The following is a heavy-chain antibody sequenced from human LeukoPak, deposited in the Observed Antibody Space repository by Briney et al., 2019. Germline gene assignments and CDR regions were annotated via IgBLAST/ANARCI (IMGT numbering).Heavy chain of an antibody. J-gene: IGHJ4*02. CDR1: GFPFSSYW. V-gene: IGHV3-7*04. CDR2: IKQDGSKK. D-gene: IGHD5-24*01. Sequence: QPGGSLRLSCVASGFPFSSYWMTWVRQAPGKGLEWVANIKQDGSKKSYVDSVKGRFTISRDNAKNSLYLQMNSLRAEDTAIYYCTRVGYIDEGIDYWGRGTLVTVSS. CDR3: TRVGYIDEGIDY.